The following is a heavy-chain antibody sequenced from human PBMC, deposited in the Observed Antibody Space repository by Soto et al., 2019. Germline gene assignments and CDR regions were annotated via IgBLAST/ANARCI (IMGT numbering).Heavy chain of an antibody. CDR3: AILRYSSSWYHNNWFDP. V-gene: IGHV4-34*01. D-gene: IGHD6-13*01. CDR1: GGSFSGYY. CDR2: INHSGST. J-gene: IGHJ5*02. Sequence: SETLSLTCAVYGGSFSGYYWSWIRQPPGKGLEWIGEINHSGSTNYNPSLKSRVTISVDTSKNQFSLKLSSVTAADTAVYYCAILRYSSSWYHNNWFDPWGQGTLVTVNS.